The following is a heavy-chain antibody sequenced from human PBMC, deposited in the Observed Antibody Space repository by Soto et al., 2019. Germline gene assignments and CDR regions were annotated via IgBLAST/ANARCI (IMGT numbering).Heavy chain of an antibody. CDR2: INPSGGST. J-gene: IGHJ4*02. D-gene: IGHD3-22*01. V-gene: IGHV1-46*01. CDR1: GYTFSNFY. Sequence: QVQLVQSGAEVKKPGASVKVSCKASGYTFSNFYKHWVRQAPGQGLEWMGIINPSGGSTSYAQKFQGRVTMTRDTSTSTVYMELSSLRSEDTAVHYCARADYYGSSGYHLDYWGQGTLVTVSS. CDR3: ARADYYGSSGYHLDY.